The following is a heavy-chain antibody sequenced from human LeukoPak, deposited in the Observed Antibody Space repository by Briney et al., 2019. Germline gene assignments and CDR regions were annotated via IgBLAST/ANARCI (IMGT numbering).Heavy chain of an antibody. D-gene: IGHD2-15*01. CDR3: ARHPRRLVVAATVGRWGAYFDY. Sequence: PGGSLRLSCAASGFTFSSYAMHWVRQAPGKGLEWVALISYDGSNKYYADSVKGRFTISRDNSKNTLYLQMNSLRTEDTAVYYCARHPRRLVVAATVGRWGAYFDYWGQGTLVTVSP. J-gene: IGHJ4*02. CDR1: GFTFSSYA. V-gene: IGHV3-30*04. CDR2: ISYDGSNK.